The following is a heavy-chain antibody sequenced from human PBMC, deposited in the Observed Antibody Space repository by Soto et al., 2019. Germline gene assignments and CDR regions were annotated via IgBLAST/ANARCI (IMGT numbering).Heavy chain of an antibody. D-gene: IGHD2-15*01. CDR1: GSPFTSYG. CDR3: TRDRGDCSGGSCYSEVPDY. V-gene: IGHV1-18*04. CDR2: ISAYNGNT. Sequence: QVQLVQSGVGVKKPGASLKVSCRASGSPFTSYGISWVRRAPEKGLEWMGWISAYNGNTNYAQKLQGRVTMTTDTSTSTAYMELRSLRSDDTAVYYCTRDRGDCSGGSCYSEVPDYWGQGTLVTVSS. J-gene: IGHJ4*02.